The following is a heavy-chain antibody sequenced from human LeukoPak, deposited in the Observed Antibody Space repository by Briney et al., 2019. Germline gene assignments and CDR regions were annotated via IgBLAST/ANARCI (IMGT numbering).Heavy chain of an antibody. CDR3: ARSRQGYFDY. V-gene: IGHV4-39*01. CDR2: IYDSGST. CDR1: GGSIRSSYYY. J-gene: IGHJ4*02. Sequence: SETLSLTCTVSGGSIRSSYYYWGWIRQPPGKGLEWIGSIYDSGSTYYNPSLKSRVTISVDTSKNQFSLKLNSVTAADTAVYYCARSRQGYFDYWGQGTLVTVSS.